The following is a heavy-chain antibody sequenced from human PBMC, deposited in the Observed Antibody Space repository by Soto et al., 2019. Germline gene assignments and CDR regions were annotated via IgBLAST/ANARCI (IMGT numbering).Heavy chain of an antibody. CDR2: ISGSGGST. CDR3: AKDTYCSSTSCIYYYYGMDV. CDR1: GFTFSSYA. Sequence: GSLRLSCAASGFTFSSYAMSWVRQAPGKGLEWVSAISGSGGSTYYADSVKGRFTISRDNSKNTLYLQMNSLRAEDTAVYYCAKDTYCSSTSCIYYYYGMDVWGQGTTVTVSS. J-gene: IGHJ6*02. V-gene: IGHV3-23*01. D-gene: IGHD2-2*01.